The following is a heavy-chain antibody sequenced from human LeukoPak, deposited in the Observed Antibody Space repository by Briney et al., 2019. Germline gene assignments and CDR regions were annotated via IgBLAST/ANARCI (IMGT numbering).Heavy chain of an antibody. CDR1: GFTFSSYA. Sequence: GGSLRLSCAASGFTFSSYAMHWVRQAPGKGLEWVAVISYDGSNKYYADSVKGRFTISRDNSKNTLYLQMNSLRAEDTAVYYCARDLLAAGTGEYFQHWGQGTLVTVSS. D-gene: IGHD6-13*01. CDR2: ISYDGSNK. CDR3: ARDLLAAGTGEYFQH. J-gene: IGHJ1*01. V-gene: IGHV3-30-3*01.